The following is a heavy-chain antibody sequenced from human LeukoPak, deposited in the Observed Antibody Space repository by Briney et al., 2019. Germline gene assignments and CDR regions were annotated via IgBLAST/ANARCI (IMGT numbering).Heavy chain of an antibody. Sequence: GGPLRLSCAASGFTVSTNYMSWVRQAPRKRLEWVSYISSSSSYTNYADSVKGRFTISRDNAKNSLYLQMNSLRAEDTAVYYCARDLAPNSGSYYQYYYYGMTSGAKGPRSPSP. V-gene: IGHV3-11*05. CDR1: GFTVSTNY. J-gene: IGHJ6*02. CDR2: ISSSSSYT. CDR3: ARDLAPNSGSYYQYYYYGMTS. D-gene: IGHD1-26*01.